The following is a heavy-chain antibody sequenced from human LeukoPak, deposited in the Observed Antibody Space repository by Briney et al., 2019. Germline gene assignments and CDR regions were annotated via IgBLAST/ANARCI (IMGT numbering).Heavy chain of an antibody. CDR1: GGFISSSSYY. V-gene: IGHV4-39*07. CDR3: ARGSTVVTAFDI. J-gene: IGHJ3*02. Sequence: SETLSLTCTVSGGFISSSSYYWGWIRQPPGKGLEWIGSIYYSGSTYYNPSLKSRVTISVDTSKNQFSLKLSSVTAADTAVYYCARGSTVVTAFDIWGQGTMVTVSS. D-gene: IGHD4-23*01. CDR2: IYYSGST.